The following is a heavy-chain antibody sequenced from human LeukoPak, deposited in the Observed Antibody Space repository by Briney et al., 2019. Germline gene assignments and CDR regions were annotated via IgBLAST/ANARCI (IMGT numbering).Heavy chain of an antibody. J-gene: IGHJ3*02. D-gene: IGHD3-22*01. V-gene: IGHV1-8*01. Sequence: GASVKVSCKASGYTFTSYDINWVRQATGQGLEWMGWMNPNSGNTGYAQKFQGRVTMTRNTSISTAYMELSSLRSEDTAVYYCARGSCSSGYDAFDIWGQGTMVTVSS. CDR1: GYTFTSYD. CDR3: ARGSCSSGYDAFDI. CDR2: MNPNSGNT.